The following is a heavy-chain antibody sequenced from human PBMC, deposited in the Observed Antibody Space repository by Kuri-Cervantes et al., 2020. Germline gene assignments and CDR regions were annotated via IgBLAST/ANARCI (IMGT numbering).Heavy chain of an antibody. J-gene: IGHJ6*02. CDR1: GFTFSSYS. V-gene: IGHV3-21*04. D-gene: IGHD3-9*01. CDR3: AKGGSYDILTGYRHYYTFNTMDV. Sequence: GESLKISCAASGFTFSSYSMNWVRQAPGKGLEWVSSISSSSSYIYYADSVKGRFTISRDNAKNSLYLQMNSLRAEDTAVYYCAKGGSYDILTGYRHYYTFNTMDVWGQGTTVTVSS. CDR2: ISSSSSYI.